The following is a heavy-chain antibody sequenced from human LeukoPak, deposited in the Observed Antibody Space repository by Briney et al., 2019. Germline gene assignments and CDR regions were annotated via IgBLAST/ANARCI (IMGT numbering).Heavy chain of an antibody. J-gene: IGHJ3*02. Sequence: GGSLRLSCAASGFSVSSNYMSWVRQAPGKGLEWVAVISYDGSNKYYADSVKGRFTISRDNAKNSLYLQMNSLRAEDTALYYCAKDIRYFDYAFDIWGQGTMVTVSS. CDR3: AKDIRYFDYAFDI. V-gene: IGHV3-30*18. CDR2: ISYDGSNK. CDR1: GFSVSSNY. D-gene: IGHD3-9*01.